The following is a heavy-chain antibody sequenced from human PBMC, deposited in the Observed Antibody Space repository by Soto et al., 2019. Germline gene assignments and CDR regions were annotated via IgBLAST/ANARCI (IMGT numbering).Heavy chain of an antibody. CDR1: GGSISSSNW. Sequence: SETLSLTCAVSGGSISSSNWWSWVRRPPGKGLEWIGEIYHSGITNYNPSLKSRVTISVDKSKNQFSLKLSSVTAADTAVYYCAREIRYFHWMGYYYGMDGWGEGNTVTVSA. CDR3: AREIRYFHWMGYYYGMDG. J-gene: IGHJ6*04. CDR2: IYHSGIT. D-gene: IGHD3-9*01. V-gene: IGHV4-4*02.